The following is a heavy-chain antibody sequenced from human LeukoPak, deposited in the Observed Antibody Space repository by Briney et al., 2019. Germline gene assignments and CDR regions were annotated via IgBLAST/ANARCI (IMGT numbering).Heavy chain of an antibody. CDR2: INHSGST. J-gene: IGHJ5*02. CDR3: ARGRYYGSGREDNWFDP. CDR1: GGSFSGYY. Sequence: SETLSLTCADYGGSFSGYYWSWIRQPPGKGLEWIGEINHSGSTNYNPSLKSRGTISVDTSKNQFSLKLSSVTAADTAVYYCARGRYYGSGREDNWFDPWGQGTLVTVSS. V-gene: IGHV4-34*01. D-gene: IGHD3-10*01.